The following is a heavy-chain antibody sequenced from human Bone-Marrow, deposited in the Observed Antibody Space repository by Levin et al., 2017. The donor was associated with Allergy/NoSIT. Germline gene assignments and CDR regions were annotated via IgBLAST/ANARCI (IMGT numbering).Heavy chain of an antibody. CDR3: ARYYGSYDS. Sequence: GASVKVSCKASGYSFAAKFMHWIRQAPGQGLEWMGRINPTSGGTDYGQKFQGRVSMTRDTSISTAYMELSGLRSDDTAVYYCARYYGSYDSWGQGTLVTVSS. CDR1: GYSFAAKF. D-gene: IGHD3-10*01. CDR2: INPTSGGT. J-gene: IGHJ5*01. V-gene: IGHV1-2*06.